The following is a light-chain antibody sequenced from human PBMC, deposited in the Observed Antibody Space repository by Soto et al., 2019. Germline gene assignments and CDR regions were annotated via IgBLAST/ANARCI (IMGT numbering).Light chain of an antibody. CDR1: QGISNF. CDR3: QQYESLPLT. CDR2: AAS. V-gene: IGKV1-9*01. Sequence: IHLTQSPSSLSVSLGNRVTITLRASQGISNFLAWYQQKPGKAPKLLIYAASTLQSGVPSRFSGSGSGTDFTLTISSLQPEDFATYYCQQYESLPLTFGQGTRLEIK. J-gene: IGKJ5*01.